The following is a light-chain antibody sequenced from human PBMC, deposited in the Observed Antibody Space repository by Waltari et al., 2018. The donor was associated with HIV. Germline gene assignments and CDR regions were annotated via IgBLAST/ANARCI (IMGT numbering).Light chain of an antibody. Sequence: TQSPVPLSLSPGDSATLSCRASQSVSSSYLAWYQQKPGQAPRLLIYGASSRATGIPDRFSGSGSGTDFTLTISRLEPEDFAVYYCQQYGSSPRTFGQGTKVEIK. CDR3: QQYGSSPRT. V-gene: IGKV3-20*01. CDR1: QSVSSSY. J-gene: IGKJ1*01. CDR2: GAS.